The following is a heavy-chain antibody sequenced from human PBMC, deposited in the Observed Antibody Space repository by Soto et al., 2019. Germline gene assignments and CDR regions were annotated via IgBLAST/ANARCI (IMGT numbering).Heavy chain of an antibody. Sequence: EVQLVESGGGLVQPGGSLRLSCAASGFTFSSYWMSWVRQAPGKGLEWVANIKQDGSEKYYVDSVKGRFTISRDNAKNSLYLQMNRLTAEDTAAYYCAGDRVGASGSDYWGQGTLVTVSS. V-gene: IGHV3-7*03. CDR1: GFTFSSYW. D-gene: IGHD1-26*01. CDR3: AGDRVGASGSDY. CDR2: IKQDGSEK. J-gene: IGHJ4*02.